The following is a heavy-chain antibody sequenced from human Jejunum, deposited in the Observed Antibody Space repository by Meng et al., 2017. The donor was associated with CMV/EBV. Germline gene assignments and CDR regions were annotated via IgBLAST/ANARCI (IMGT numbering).Heavy chain of an antibody. D-gene: IGHD5-18*01. CDR2: IHFSGST. CDR1: SISSDTYY. V-gene: IGHV4-61*01. CDR3: ARDGGSTYGYAFDI. Sequence: SISSDTYYWSWIRQPPGKGLEWIGYIHFSGSTSYNPSLKSRVTISVDTSKKQFSLKLSSVTAADTAVYYCARDGGSTYGYAFDIWSQGTMVTVSS. J-gene: IGHJ3*02.